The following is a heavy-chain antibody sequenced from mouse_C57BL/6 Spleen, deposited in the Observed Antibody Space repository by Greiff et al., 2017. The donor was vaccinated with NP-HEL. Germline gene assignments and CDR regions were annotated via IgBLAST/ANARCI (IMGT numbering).Heavy chain of an antibody. Sequence: EVKLMESGGGLVKPGGSLKLSCAASGFTFSSYAMSWVRQTPEKRLEWVATISDGGSYTYYPDNVKGRFTISRDNAKNNLYLQMSHLKSEDTAMYYCARGIFPWFAYWGQGTLVTVSA. CDR3: ARGIFPWFAY. CDR2: ISDGGSYT. V-gene: IGHV5-4*03. CDR1: GFTFSSYA. J-gene: IGHJ3*01.